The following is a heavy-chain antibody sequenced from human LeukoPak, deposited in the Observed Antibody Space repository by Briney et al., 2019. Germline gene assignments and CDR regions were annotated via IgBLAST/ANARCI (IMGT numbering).Heavy chain of an antibody. Sequence: GGSLRLSCVASGFTFSTYSINRVRHAPGKGLEWISYISSGGTTTYYADSVKGRFTISRDNAKNSLLLQMNSLRAEDTAMYYCARATGNYDLGWGQGTLVTVS. J-gene: IGHJ4*02. V-gene: IGHV3-48*01. CDR2: ISSGGTTT. CDR3: ARATGNYDLG. D-gene: IGHD3-3*01. CDR1: GFTFSTYS.